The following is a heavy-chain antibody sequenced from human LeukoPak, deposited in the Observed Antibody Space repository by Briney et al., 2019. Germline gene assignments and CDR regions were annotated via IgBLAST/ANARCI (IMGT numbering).Heavy chain of an antibody. CDR3: AADTLVDYGSGSYTYGMDV. D-gene: IGHD3-10*01. CDR1: GFTFTISA. V-gene: IGHV1-58*02. Sequence: SVRVSSKASGFTFTISAMQWVRPARGQRLGWIGWIVVGSGNTNYAHKFQERVTITRDMSTSTAYMELSSLRSEDTAVYYCAADTLVDYGSGSYTYGMDVWGQGTTVTVSS. J-gene: IGHJ6*02. CDR2: IVVGSGNT.